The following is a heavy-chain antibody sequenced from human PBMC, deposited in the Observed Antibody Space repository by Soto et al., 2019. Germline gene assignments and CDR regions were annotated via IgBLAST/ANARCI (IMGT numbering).Heavy chain of an antibody. V-gene: IGHV3-23*01. Sequence: EVQLLESGGGLVQPGGSLRLSCEASGFTFSSYAMSWVRQTPGTGLEWVSTISGSGGSTNYADSVKGRFTISRDNSKNTLNLQMSSRRAEDTAVYFCAKPSFDWTFVRGHYFDHWGQGTLVTVSS. D-gene: IGHD3-9*01. J-gene: IGHJ4*02. CDR1: GFTFSSYA. CDR3: AKPSFDWTFVRGHYFDH. CDR2: ISGSGGST.